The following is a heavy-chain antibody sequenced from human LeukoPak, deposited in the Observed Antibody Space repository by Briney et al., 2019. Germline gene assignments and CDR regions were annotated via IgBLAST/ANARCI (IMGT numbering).Heavy chain of an antibody. J-gene: IGHJ4*02. CDR3: VRHGLGSSWFGFDY. CDR1: GYIFTTYW. CDR2: IYPGDSDP. D-gene: IGHD6-13*01. Sequence: GASLQISCKGSGYIFTTYWIGWVRQLPGKGREWMGIIYPGDSDPRYSPSFQGQVTISADKSISTAYLQWSSLKASDSAMYYCVRHGLGSSWFGFDYWGQGTLVTVSS. V-gene: IGHV5-51*01.